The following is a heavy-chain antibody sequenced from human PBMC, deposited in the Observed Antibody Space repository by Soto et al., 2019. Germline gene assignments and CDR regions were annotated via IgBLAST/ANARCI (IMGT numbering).Heavy chain of an antibody. CDR2: AYYSVNT. CDR3: ARHSSSYYYMDV. CDR1: GGSFTSSIYY. Sequence: QLQLQESGPVLEKPSDTLSLTCTVSGGSFTSSIYYWGWIRQPPGRGLEWIGSAYYSVNTYYNPSLKSRVTMSVDTSKNQFSLKLSSVTAADTAVYYCARHSSSYYYMDVWGKGTTVTVSS. V-gene: IGHV4-39*01. D-gene: IGHD6-6*01. J-gene: IGHJ6*03.